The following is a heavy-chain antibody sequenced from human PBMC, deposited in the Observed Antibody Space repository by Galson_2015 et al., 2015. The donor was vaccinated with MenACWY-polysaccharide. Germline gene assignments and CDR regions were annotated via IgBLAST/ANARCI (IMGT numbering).Heavy chain of an antibody. Sequence: SLRLSCAASGFTFDDYAMHWVRQAPGKGLEWVSGISWNSGSIGYADSVKGRFTISRDNAKNSLYLQMNSLRAEDTALFYCAKDTTYSSSSEFDYWGQGTLVTVSS. CDR1: GFTFDDYA. J-gene: IGHJ4*02. CDR3: AKDTTYSSSSEFDY. D-gene: IGHD6-13*01. CDR2: ISWNSGSI. V-gene: IGHV3-9*01.